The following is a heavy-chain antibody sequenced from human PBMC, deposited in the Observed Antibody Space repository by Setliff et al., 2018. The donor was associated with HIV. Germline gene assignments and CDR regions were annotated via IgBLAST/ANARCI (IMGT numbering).Heavy chain of an antibody. CDR2: INPSGGST. V-gene: IGHV1-46*01. Sequence: ASVKVSCKASGYTFTNYYMHWVRQAPGQGLEWMGIINPSGGSTSYAQKFQGRVTMTRDTSTSTVYMELSSLRSEDTAGYYCAMSGEWELNFDCWGQGTLVTVSS. CDR3: AMSGEWELNFDC. CDR1: GYTFTNYY. D-gene: IGHD1-26*01. J-gene: IGHJ4*02.